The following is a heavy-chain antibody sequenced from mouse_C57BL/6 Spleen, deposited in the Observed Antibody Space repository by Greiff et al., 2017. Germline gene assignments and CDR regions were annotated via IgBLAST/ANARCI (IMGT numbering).Heavy chain of an antibody. J-gene: IGHJ4*01. CDR2: ISYSGST. V-gene: IGHV3-1*01. CDR3: ARGGGFPYAMDY. CDR1: GYSITSGYD. Sequence: EVKVEESGPGMVKPSQSLSLTCTVTGYSITSGYDWHWIRHFPGNKLEWMGYISYSGSTNYNPPLKSRISFTLDTSKNHFFLKLNSVTTEDTATYYCARGGGFPYAMDYWGQGTSVTVSS.